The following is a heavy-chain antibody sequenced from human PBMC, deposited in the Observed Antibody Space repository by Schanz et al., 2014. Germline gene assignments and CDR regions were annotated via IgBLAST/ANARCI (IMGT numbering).Heavy chain of an antibody. Sequence: EVQLVESGGDLVQPGGSLSLSCAASGFTFSNYAMSWVRQAPGKGLDWVANINLDGSGKIYLGSVRGRFAISRDDAQNSVYLQMNSLRAEDTSVYHCVREESYYGAGSYRYWGPGTLVTVSS. CDR2: INLDGSGK. D-gene: IGHD3-10*01. CDR3: VREESYYGAGSYRY. V-gene: IGHV3-7*01. CDR1: GFTFSNYA. J-gene: IGHJ4*02.